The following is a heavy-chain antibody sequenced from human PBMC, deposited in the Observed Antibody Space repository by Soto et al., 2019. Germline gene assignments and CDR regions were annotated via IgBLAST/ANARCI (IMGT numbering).Heavy chain of an antibody. CDR3: ARGGLLPSHFDY. V-gene: IGHV1-69*02. CDR2: IIPILGIA. D-gene: IGHD2-21*02. Sequence: SVKVSCKASGGTFSSYTISWVRQAPGQGLEWMGRIIPILGIANYAQKFQGRVTMTTDTSTSTAYMELRSLRSDDTAVYYCARGGLLPSHFDYWGQGTLVTVSS. J-gene: IGHJ4*02. CDR1: GGTFSSYT.